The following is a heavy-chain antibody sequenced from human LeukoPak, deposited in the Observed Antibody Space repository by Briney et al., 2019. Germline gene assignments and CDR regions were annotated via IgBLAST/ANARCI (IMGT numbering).Heavy chain of an antibody. CDR3: AAALYIGQLLSALDF. CDR1: GDTFKRYG. D-gene: IGHD3-10*01. Sequence: GASVKVSCKASGDTFKRYGISWVRQAPGQGLEWMGRIIPIVDETDYTQKFQDRVTITADKSTSTAYMELSGLTPEDTAVYYCAAALYIGQLLSALDFWGQGSPVIVSS. J-gene: IGHJ4*02. CDR2: IIPIVDET. V-gene: IGHV1-69*04.